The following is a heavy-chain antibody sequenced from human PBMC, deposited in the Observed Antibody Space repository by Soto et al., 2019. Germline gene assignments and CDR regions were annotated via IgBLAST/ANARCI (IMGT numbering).Heavy chain of an antibody. CDR2: ISAYNGNT. CDR3: ARDLSTIRYCSSTSCYVSAYYYMDV. V-gene: IGHV1-18*01. J-gene: IGHJ6*03. CDR1: GYTFTSYG. Sequence: ASVKVSCKASGYTFTSYGIGWVRQAPGQGLEWMGWISAYNGNTNYAQKLQGRVTMTTDTSTSTAYMELRSLRSDDTAVYYCARDLSTIRYCSSTSCYVSAYYYMDVWGKGTTVTVSS. D-gene: IGHD2-2*01.